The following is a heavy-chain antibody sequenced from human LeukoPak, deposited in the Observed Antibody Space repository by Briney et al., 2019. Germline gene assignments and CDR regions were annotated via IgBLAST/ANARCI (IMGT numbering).Heavy chain of an antibody. J-gene: IGHJ4*02. Sequence: GGSLRLSCAASGFTFSSYGMHWVRQAPGKGLEWVAVISYDGSNKYYADSVKGRFTISRDNSKNTLYLQMNSLRAEDTAVYYCAKASSPDYWGQGTLVTVFS. CDR3: AKASSPDY. V-gene: IGHV3-30*18. CDR1: GFTFSSYG. D-gene: IGHD6-6*01. CDR2: ISYDGSNK.